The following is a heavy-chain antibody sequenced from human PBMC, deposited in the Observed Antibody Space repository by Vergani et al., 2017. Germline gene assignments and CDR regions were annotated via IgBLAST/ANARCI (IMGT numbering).Heavy chain of an antibody. CDR2: VLYSGTT. Sequence: QVQLQESGPGLVKPSETLSLTCSVSGDSIGNHYWTWIRQPSGKPLEWIGYVLYSGTTSYNPSLKSRVTISLDTSKNQFSLELNSMTAADTAVFYCARAVRGRPYYYGVDVLGQGTTVTVSS. J-gene: IGHJ6*02. CDR3: ARAVRGRPYYYGVDV. CDR1: GDSIGNHY. V-gene: IGHV4-59*11. D-gene: IGHD3/OR15-3a*01.